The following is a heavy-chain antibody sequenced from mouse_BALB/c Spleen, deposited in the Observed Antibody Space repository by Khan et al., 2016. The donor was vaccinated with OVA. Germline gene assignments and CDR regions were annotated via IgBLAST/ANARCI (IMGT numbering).Heavy chain of an antibody. CDR1: GFTFSDYG. CDR3: ARSWAMDY. Sequence: EVRLVESGGGLVQPGGSRKLSCAASGFTFSDYGMAWVRQAPGKGPEWVAFISNLAYSIYYAGTVTGRFTISRENAKNTLYLEMSTLRSEDTALYYCARSWAMDYWGQGTSVTVSS. J-gene: IGHJ4*01. V-gene: IGHV5-15*02. CDR2: ISNLAYSI.